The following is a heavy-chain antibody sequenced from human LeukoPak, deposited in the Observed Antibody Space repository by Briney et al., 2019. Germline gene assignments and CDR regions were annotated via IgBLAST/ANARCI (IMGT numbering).Heavy chain of an antibody. Sequence: GGSLRLSCAASGFTFSSYAMSWVRQAPGKGLEWVSAISGSGGSTYYADSVKGRFTISRDNSKNTLYLQMNSLRAEDTAVYYCAKIPAVAGTQPAGYYYYYMDVWGKGTTVTVSS. CDR2: ISGSGGST. CDR1: GFTFSSYA. CDR3: AKIPAVAGTQPAGYYYYYMDV. D-gene: IGHD6-19*01. V-gene: IGHV3-23*01. J-gene: IGHJ6*03.